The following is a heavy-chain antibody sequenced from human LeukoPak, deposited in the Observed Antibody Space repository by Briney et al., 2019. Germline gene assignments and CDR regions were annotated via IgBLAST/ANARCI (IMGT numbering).Heavy chain of an antibody. CDR3: ARRGLVVVPL. J-gene: IGHJ4*02. D-gene: IGHD2-21*01. Sequence: SGGSLRLSCAASGFTFSSYSMNWVRQPPGKGLEWVGSIYYGGTTHYNPSLKSRVTVSVDTSKNQFSLSLTSVTAADTAVYYCARRGLVVVPLWGQGTLVTVSS. V-gene: IGHV4-39*01. CDR1: GFTFSSYSMN. CDR2: IYYGGTT.